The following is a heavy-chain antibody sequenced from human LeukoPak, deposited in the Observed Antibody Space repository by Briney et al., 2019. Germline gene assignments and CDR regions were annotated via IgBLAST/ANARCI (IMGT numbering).Heavy chain of an antibody. D-gene: IGHD3-10*01. CDR3: AREGPVSFAGSGWFDP. Sequence: ASVKVSCKASGYTFTSYYMHWVRQAPGQGLEWMGIINPSGGSTSYAQKFQGRVTMTRDTSTSTVYMELSSLRSEDTAVYYCAREGPVSFAGSGWFDPWGQGTLVTVSS. CDR2: INPSGGST. V-gene: IGHV1-46*01. CDR1: GYTFTSYY. J-gene: IGHJ5*02.